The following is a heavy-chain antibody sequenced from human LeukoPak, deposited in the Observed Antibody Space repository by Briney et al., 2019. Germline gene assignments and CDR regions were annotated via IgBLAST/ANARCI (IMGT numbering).Heavy chain of an antibody. CDR3: TPTPLIAPRRADLRFDC. Sequence: GGSLRLSCIGSGFTFGDYVMSWVRQAPGRGLEWVGLIRSNAYGGTPEYAASVKGRFAISRDDSKNIAYLQMNSLKTEDTAVYYCTPTPLIAPRRADLRFDCWGQGTLVTVSS. CDR2: IRSNAYGGTP. CDR1: GFTFGDYV. V-gene: IGHV3-49*04. J-gene: IGHJ4*02. D-gene: IGHD6-6*01.